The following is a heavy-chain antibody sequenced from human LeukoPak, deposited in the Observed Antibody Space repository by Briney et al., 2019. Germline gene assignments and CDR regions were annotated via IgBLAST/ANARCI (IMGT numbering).Heavy chain of an antibody. CDR3: ASGEANWNFDY. CDR1: GVSISSYY. V-gene: IGHV4-4*09. D-gene: IGHD1-20*01. Sequence: TPSETLSLTCTVSGVSISSYYWSWLRQPPGKGLEWIGYIYTSGSTDYNPSLKSRVTISVDTSKNQFSLKLSSVTAADTAVYYCASGEANWNFDYWGQGTLVTVSS. CDR2: IYTSGST. J-gene: IGHJ4*02.